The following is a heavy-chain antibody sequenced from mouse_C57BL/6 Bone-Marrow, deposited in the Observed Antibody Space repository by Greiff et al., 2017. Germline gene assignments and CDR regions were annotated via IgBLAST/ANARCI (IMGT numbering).Heavy chain of an antibody. CDR2: IDPENGDT. CDR1: GFNIKDDY. Sequence: VQLQQSGAELVRPGASVKLSCTASGFNIKDDYMHWVKQRPEQGLEWIGWIDPENGDTEYASKFQGKATITADTSSNTAYLQLSSLTSEDTAVYYCTSYDYAGAWFAYWGQGTLVTVSA. CDR3: TSYDYAGAWFAY. D-gene: IGHD2-4*01. V-gene: IGHV14-4*01. J-gene: IGHJ3*01.